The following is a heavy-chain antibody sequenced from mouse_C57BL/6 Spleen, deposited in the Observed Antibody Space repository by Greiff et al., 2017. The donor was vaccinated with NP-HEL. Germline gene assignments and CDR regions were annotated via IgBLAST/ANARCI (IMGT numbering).Heavy chain of an antibody. V-gene: IGHV1-9*01. CDR1: GYTFTGYW. Sequence: QVQLKQSGAELMKPGASVKLSCKATGYTFTGYWIEWVKQRPGHGLEWIGEILPGSGSTNYNEKFKGKATLTADKSSSTAYMQFSSLTSEDSAIYYCAREGDYAAWFAYWGQGTLVTVSA. J-gene: IGHJ3*01. CDR2: ILPGSGST. D-gene: IGHD2-4*01. CDR3: AREGDYAAWFAY.